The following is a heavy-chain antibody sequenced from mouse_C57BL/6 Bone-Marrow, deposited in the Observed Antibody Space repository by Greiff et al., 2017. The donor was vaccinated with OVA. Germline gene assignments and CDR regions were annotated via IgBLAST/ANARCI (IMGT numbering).Heavy chain of an antibody. CDR3: AKSIWEGH. CDR1: GYSFTDYN. J-gene: IGHJ2*01. Sequence: EVQLQQSGPELVKPGASVKISCKASGYSFTDYNMNWVKQSNGKSLEWIGVINPNYGTTSYNQKFKGKATLPADKSSSTACMQLSSLTSEDSAVYVCAKSIWEGHWGQGTTLTVSS. V-gene: IGHV1-39*01. CDR2: INPNYGTT. D-gene: IGHD4-1*01.